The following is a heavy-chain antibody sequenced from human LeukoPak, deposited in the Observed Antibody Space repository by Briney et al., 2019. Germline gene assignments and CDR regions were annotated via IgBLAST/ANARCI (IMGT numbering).Heavy chain of an antibody. Sequence: SETLSLTCTVSGGSISSGDYYWSWIRQPPGKDLEWIGYIYYSGSTYYNPSLKSRVTISVDTSKNQFSLKLSSVTAADTAVYYCATGAGGSGSVHYWGQGTLVTVSS. CDR2: IYYSGST. V-gene: IGHV4-30-4*08. J-gene: IGHJ4*02. CDR3: ATGAGGSGSVHY. CDR1: GGSISSGDYY. D-gene: IGHD3-10*01.